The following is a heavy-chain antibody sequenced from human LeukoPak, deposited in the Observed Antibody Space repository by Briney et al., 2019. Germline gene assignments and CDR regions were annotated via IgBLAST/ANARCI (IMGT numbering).Heavy chain of an antibody. Sequence: SETLSLTCTVSGGSISSYYWGWIRQPPGKGLEWIGSIYYSGSTYYNPSLKSRVTISMDKSKNQLSLKLNFVTAADTAVYYCARDRGGYTYSHDYWGQGTLVTVSS. CDR2: IYYSGST. V-gene: IGHV4-39*07. CDR1: GGSISSYY. D-gene: IGHD5-18*01. J-gene: IGHJ4*02. CDR3: ARDRGGYTYSHDY.